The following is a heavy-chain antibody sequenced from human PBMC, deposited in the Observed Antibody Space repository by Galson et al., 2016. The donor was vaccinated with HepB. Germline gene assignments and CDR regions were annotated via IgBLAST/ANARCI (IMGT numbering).Heavy chain of an antibody. CDR1: GFTFDNHW. CDR2: INTDGSST. D-gene: IGHD1-26*01. V-gene: IGHV3-74*01. Sequence: SLRLSCAASGFTFDNHWMRWVRQAPGKGLVWVSRINTDGSSTSYADSVKGRFTISRDNAKNSLYLQMNSLRAEDTAVYYCARGGSRPIVYWGQGTLVTVSS. CDR3: ARGGSRPIVY. J-gene: IGHJ4*02.